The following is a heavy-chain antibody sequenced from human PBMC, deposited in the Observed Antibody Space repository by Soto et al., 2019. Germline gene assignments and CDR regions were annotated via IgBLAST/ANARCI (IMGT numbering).Heavy chain of an antibody. J-gene: IGHJ4*02. CDR3: AKFPDGIAVAGLFDY. CDR2: ISGSVGST. CDR1: GFTFSSDA. V-gene: IGHV3-23*01. Sequence: GSLRLSCXASGFTFSSDAMIWVLQTPLKGLECVSAISGSVGSTYYADSVKGRFTISRDNSKNTLYLQMNSLRAEDTAVYYCAKFPDGIAVAGLFDYWGQGTLVTVSS. D-gene: IGHD6-19*01.